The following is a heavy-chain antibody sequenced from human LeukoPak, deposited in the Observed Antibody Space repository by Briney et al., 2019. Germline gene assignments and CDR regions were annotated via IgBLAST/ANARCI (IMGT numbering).Heavy chain of an antibody. CDR1: GGTFSSYA. D-gene: IGHD1-14*01. CDR2: IIPIFGTA. J-gene: IGHJ6*03. Sequence: ASVKVSCKASGGTFSSYAISWVRQAPGQGLEWMGGIIPIFGTANYAQKFRGRVTITADESTSTAYMELSSLRSEETAVYYCAGCTTRSYYYMDVWGKGTTVTVSS. CDR3: AGCTTRSYYYMDV. V-gene: IGHV1-69*13.